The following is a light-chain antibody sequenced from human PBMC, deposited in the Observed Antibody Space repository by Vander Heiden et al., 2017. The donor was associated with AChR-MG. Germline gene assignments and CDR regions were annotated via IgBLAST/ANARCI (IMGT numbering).Light chain of an antibody. V-gene: IGKV1-39*01. CDR1: QTISSH. CDR3: QRSDNTPNT. J-gene: IGKJ2*01. Sequence: DIQMTQSPFSLSASVGDRVTITCRASQTISSHLNWYQQKPGKAPKLLIYAASTLQSGVPSRFSGSGSGTDFTLTISSLHPEDFATYYCQRSDNTPNTFGQGTKLEIK. CDR2: AAS.